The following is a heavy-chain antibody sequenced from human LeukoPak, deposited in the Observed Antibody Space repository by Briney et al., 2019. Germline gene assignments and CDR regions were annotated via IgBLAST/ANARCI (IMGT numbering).Heavy chain of an antibody. CDR1: GGSFSGYY. V-gene: IGHV4-34*01. Sequence: PSETLSLTCAAYGGSFSGYYWSWIRQPPGKGLDWIGEINHSGSTNYNPSLKSRVTISVDTSKNQFSLKLSSVTAADTAVYYCARGSRLVRGVHNWFDPWGQGTLVTVSS. J-gene: IGHJ5*02. D-gene: IGHD3-10*01. CDR3: ARGSRLVRGVHNWFDP. CDR2: INHSGST.